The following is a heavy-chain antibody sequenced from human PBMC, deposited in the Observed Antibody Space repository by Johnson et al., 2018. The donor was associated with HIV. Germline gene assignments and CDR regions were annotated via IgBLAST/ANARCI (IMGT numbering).Heavy chain of an antibody. D-gene: IGHD4-11*01. CDR2: IGTAGDT. J-gene: IGHJ3*02. CDR3: TRVPRKGVTPDTFDI. CDR1: GFTFSSYD. Sequence: EVQLVESGGGLVQPGGSLRLSCAASGFTFSSYDMHWVRQATGKGLEWVSAIGTAGDTYYPGSVKGRFTISRENAKNSLYLQMNSLNTEDTAVYFCTRVPRKGVTPDTFDIWGPGTMVTVSS. V-gene: IGHV3-13*01.